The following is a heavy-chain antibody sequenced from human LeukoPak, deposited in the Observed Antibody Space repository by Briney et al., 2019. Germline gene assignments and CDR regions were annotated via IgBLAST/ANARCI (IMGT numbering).Heavy chain of an antibody. CDR3: AKAVGALRTPHWFDP. V-gene: IGHV3-74*01. CDR1: GFTFSSYW. J-gene: IGHJ5*02. CDR2: INSDGSST. D-gene: IGHD3-10*01. Sequence: GGSLRLSCAASGFTFSSYWMHWVRQAPGKGLVWVSRINSDGSSTSYADSVRGRFTISRDNAKNTLYLQMNSLRAEDTAVYYCAKAVGALRTPHWFDPWGQGTLVTVSS.